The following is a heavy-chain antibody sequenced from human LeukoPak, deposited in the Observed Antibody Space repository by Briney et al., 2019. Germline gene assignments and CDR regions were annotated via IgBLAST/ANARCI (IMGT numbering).Heavy chain of an antibody. J-gene: IGHJ6*04. CDR1: VYSISSGYY. Sequence: SETLSLTCALSVYSISSGYYWGWMRQPPGKGLEWIGSIYHSGSTYYNPSLKSRVTISVDTSKNQFSLKLSSVTAADTAVYYCAKHPGLDVWGKGTTVTVSS. D-gene: IGHD2-8*02. CDR2: IYHSGST. CDR3: AKHPGLDV. V-gene: IGHV4-38-2*01.